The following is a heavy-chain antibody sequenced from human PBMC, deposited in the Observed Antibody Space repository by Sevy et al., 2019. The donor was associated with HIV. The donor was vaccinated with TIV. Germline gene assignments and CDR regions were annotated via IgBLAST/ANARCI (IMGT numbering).Heavy chain of an antibody. V-gene: IGHV3-30*18. Sequence: GGSLRLSCAASGFTFSSYGMHWVRQAPGKGLEWVAVISYDGSNKYYADSVKGGFTISRDNSKNTLYLQMNSLRAEDTAVYYCAKDWMVYSSSSGVDYWGQGTLVTVSS. D-gene: IGHD6-6*01. CDR1: GFTFSSYG. CDR3: AKDWMVYSSSSGVDY. CDR2: ISYDGSNK. J-gene: IGHJ4*02.